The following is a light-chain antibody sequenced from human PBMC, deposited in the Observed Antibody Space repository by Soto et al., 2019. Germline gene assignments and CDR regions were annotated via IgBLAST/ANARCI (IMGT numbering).Light chain of an antibody. CDR2: DAS. Sequence: ITCRASQSISSWLAWYQQKPGKAPKLLIYDASSLESGVPSRFSGSGSGTEFTLTISSLQPDDFATYYCQQYNSYLFTFGPGTKVDIK. CDR1: QSISSW. V-gene: IGKV1-5*01. J-gene: IGKJ3*01. CDR3: QQYNSYLFT.